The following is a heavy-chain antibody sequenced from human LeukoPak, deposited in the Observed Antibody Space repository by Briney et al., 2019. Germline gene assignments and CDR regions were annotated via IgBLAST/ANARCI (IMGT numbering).Heavy chain of an antibody. V-gene: IGHV1-69*04. CDR1: GGTFSSYA. Sequence: SVKVSCKASGGTFSSYAISWVRQAPGQGLEWMGRIIPILGIANYAQKFQGRVTITADKSTSTAYMELSSLRSEDTAVYYCARDPGGYGTLGYWGQGTLVTVSS. CDR2: IIPILGIA. D-gene: IGHD5-12*01. J-gene: IGHJ4*02. CDR3: ARDPGGYGTLGY.